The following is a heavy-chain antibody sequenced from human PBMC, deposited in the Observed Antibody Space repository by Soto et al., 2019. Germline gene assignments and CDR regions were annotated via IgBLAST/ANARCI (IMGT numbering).Heavy chain of an antibody. CDR3: TRGIKLFS. Sequence: GXSVKVSCKAPGGTFSNYALTWVRQAPGQGLEWMGGIIPLSGTPNYAQKFQGRVTITADKSTTTVYMELSSLRSEDTAVYYCTRGIKLFSWGQGTLVTVSS. CDR1: GGTFSNYA. J-gene: IGHJ5*02. V-gene: IGHV1-69*06. CDR2: IIPLSGTP. D-gene: IGHD5-18*01.